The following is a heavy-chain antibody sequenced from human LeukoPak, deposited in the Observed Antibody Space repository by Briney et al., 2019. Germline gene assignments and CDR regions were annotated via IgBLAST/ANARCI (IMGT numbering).Heavy chain of an antibody. Sequence: ISCKGSGYSFTNYWIGWVRQAPGQGLEWMGRIIPILGIANYAQQFQGRVTITADKSTSTAYMELSSLRSEDTAVYYCAREDLGYCSGGSCLNAAFDIWGQGTMVTVSS. V-gene: IGHV1-69*04. J-gene: IGHJ3*02. CDR3: AREDLGYCSGGSCLNAAFDI. CDR1: GYSFTNYW. CDR2: IIPILGIA. D-gene: IGHD2-15*01.